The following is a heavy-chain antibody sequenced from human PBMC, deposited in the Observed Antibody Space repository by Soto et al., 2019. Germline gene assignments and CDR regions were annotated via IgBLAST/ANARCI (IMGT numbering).Heavy chain of an antibody. CDR2: INHSGST. J-gene: IGHJ6*02. V-gene: IGHV4-34*01. Sequence: SETLSLTCTVSGGSISSYYWSWIRQPPGKGLEWIGEINHSGSTNYNPSLQSRVTISVDTSKNQFSLKLSSVTAADTAVYYCARGIGYYYYYGMDVWGQGTTVTVSS. CDR1: GGSISSYY. CDR3: ARGIGYYYYYGMDV.